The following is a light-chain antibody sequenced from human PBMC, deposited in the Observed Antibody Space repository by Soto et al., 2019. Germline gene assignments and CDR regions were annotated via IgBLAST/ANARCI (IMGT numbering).Light chain of an antibody. CDR3: QHYNSYSEA. V-gene: IGKV1-5*03. CDR2: KAS. Sequence: DIQITQSPSALSVYLAHRATLTFTSSQTISSLLAWYQQKPGKAPKLLIYKASTLKSGVPSRFSGSGSGTEFTLTISSLQTDDFATYYCQHYNSYSEAFGQGTKVDIK. CDR1: QTISSL. J-gene: IGKJ1*01.